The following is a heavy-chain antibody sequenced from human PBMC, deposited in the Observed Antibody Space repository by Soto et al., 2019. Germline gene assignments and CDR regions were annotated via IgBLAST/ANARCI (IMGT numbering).Heavy chain of an antibody. Sequence: SETLSLTCTVSGGSISSYYWSWIRRPPGKGLEWIGYIYYSGSTNYNPSLKSRVTISVDTSKNQFSLKLSSVTAADTAVYYCARDSEADGMDVWGQGTTVTVSS. CDR2: IYYSGST. V-gene: IGHV4-59*01. D-gene: IGHD6-19*01. J-gene: IGHJ6*02. CDR1: GGSISSYY. CDR3: ARDSEADGMDV.